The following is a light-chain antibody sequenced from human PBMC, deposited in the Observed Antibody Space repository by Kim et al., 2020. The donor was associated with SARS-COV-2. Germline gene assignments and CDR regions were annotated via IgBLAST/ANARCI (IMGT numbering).Light chain of an antibody. V-gene: IGLV2-8*01. Sequence: GQAVTFTCTGTSSDLGAYNYVSWYQKPPRKAPKLIVYEVSKRPSGVPDRFSACKSGNTASLTVSGLRAEDEADYYSSSYANNNKLVFGGGTKLSVL. J-gene: IGLJ2*01. CDR2: EVS. CDR1: SSDLGAYNY. CDR3: SSYANNNKLV.